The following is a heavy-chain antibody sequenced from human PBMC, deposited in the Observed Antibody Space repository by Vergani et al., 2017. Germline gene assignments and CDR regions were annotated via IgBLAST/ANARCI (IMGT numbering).Heavy chain of an antibody. CDR3: ARQRELYYFDY. J-gene: IGHJ4*02. Sequence: QVQLVQSGAEVKKPGASVKVSCKASGYTFTSNAIHWVRQAPGQRLEWMGWINTGNGNTKYSQKFQGRVTITRQTSASTAYMELSSLRSEDTAVYYCARQRELYYFDYWGQGTLVTVSS. V-gene: IGHV1-3*04. D-gene: IGHD3-10*01. CDR1: GYTFTSNA. CDR2: INTGNGNT.